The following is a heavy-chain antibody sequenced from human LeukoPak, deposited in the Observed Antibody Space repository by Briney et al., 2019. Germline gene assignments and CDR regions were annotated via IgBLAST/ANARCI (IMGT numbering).Heavy chain of an antibody. CDR2: IESNSGAK. CDR3: ARGAYGSWSYSPFNFDY. J-gene: IGHJ4*02. V-gene: IGHV1-2*02. Sequence: SMKGSSQASGLTFTGHYMHWVRHAPGQGLAWIGWIESNSGAKNHAHKFQRRVTMTRDTSISTAYMELRRLRSDDKAVEYCARGAYGSWSYSPFNFDYWGQRTLVRVSS. D-gene: IGHD3-10*01. CDR1: GLTFTGHY.